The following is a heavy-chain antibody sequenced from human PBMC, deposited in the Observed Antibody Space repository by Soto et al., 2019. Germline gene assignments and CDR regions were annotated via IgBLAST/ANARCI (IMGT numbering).Heavy chain of an antibody. Sequence: PSETLSLTCAASGGSISSYYWGWIRQPPGKGLEWIGYIYYSGSTNYNHSVKSRVTIPVGTSKNQFSLKLSSVTAADTAVYYCARAQESYYYYYYGMDVWGQGTTVTVSS. CDR3: ARAQESYYYYYYGMDV. J-gene: IGHJ6*02. V-gene: IGHV4-59*01. CDR2: IYYSGST. D-gene: IGHD1-26*01. CDR1: GGSISSYY.